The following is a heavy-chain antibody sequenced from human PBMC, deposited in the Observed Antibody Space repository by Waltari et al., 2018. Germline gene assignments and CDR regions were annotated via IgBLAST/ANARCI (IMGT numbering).Heavy chain of an antibody. Sequence: QVQLQESGPGLVKPSETLSLTCAVSGYSISSGYYWGWPRQPPGKGLEWVAVISYDGSNKYYADSVKGRFTISRDNSKNTLYLQMNSLRAEDTAVYYCARDHGTVTPDYWGQGTLVTVSS. CDR2: ISYDGSNK. V-gene: IGHV3-30-3*01. J-gene: IGHJ4*02. CDR1: GYSISSGY. CDR3: ARDHGTVTPDY. D-gene: IGHD4-17*01.